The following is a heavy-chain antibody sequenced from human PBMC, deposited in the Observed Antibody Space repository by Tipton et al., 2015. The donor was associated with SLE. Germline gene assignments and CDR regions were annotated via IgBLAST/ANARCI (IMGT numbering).Heavy chain of an antibody. Sequence: TLSLTCTVSGGSISSSDYYWDWVRQPPGKGLEWIGGMYYSGSTYYNPSLKSRVTISIDTSKNQFSLKLSSMTAADTAVYYCARHERWPHFDYWGQGTLVTVSS. D-gene: IGHD6-19*01. J-gene: IGHJ4*02. V-gene: IGHV4-39*07. CDR2: MYYSGST. CDR1: GGSISSSDYY. CDR3: ARHERWPHFDY.